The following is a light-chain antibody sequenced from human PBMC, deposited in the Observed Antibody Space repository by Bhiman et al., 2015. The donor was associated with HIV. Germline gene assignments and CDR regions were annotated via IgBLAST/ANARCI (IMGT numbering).Light chain of an antibody. CDR3: SSYTSSTTPYV. V-gene: IGLV2-14*03. J-gene: IGLJ1*01. CDR1: GSDVGGYNH. Sequence: QSALTQPASVSGSPGQSITISCTGTGSDVGGYNHVSWFQQHPGKAPKLMIYDVSNRPSGVSNRFSGSKSGNTASLTISGLQAEDEADYYCSSYTSSTTPYVFGTGTKVTVL. CDR2: DVS.